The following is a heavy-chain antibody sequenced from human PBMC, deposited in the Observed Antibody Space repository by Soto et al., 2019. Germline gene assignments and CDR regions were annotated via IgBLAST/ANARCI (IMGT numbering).Heavy chain of an antibody. CDR3: ARRYGGTFDY. V-gene: IGHV4-59*08. CDR2: IYYSGST. J-gene: IGHJ4*02. CDR1: GGSISSYY. Sequence: QVQLQESGPGLVKPSETLSLTCTVSGGSISSYYWSWIRQPPGKGLEWIGYIYYSGSTNYNPSLXGXVXTXXDTSKNQFSLKLSSVTAADTAVYYCARRYGGTFDYWGQGTLVTVSS. D-gene: IGHD2-15*01.